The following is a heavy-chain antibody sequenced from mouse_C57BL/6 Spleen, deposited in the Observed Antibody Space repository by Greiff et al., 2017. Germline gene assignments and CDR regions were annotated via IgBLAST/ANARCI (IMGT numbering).Heavy chain of an antibody. V-gene: IGHV5-17*01. Sequence: EVKLVESGGGLVKPGGSLKLSCAASGFTFSDYGMHWVRQAPEKGLEWVAYISSGSSTIYYADTVKGRFTISRDNAKNTLFLQMTSLRSEDTAMYYCARRYYYGSSGYAMDYWGQGTSVTVSS. D-gene: IGHD1-1*01. CDR1: GFTFSDYG. J-gene: IGHJ4*01. CDR3: ARRYYYGSSGYAMDY. CDR2: ISSGSSTI.